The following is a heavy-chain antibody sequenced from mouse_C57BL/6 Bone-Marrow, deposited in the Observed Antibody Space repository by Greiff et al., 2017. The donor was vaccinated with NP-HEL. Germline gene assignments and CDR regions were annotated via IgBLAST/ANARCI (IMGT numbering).Heavy chain of an antibody. CDR3: ARSNYYGSSLY. CDR1: GYTFTDYY. CDR2: IYPGSGNT. V-gene: IGHV1-76*01. Sequence: VQLQQSGAELVRPGASVKLSCKASGYTFTDYYINWVKQRPGQGLEWIARIYPGSGNTYYTEKFKGKATLTAEKSSSTAYMQLSSLTSEDSAVYFCARSNYYGSSLYWGQGTTLTVSS. D-gene: IGHD1-1*01. J-gene: IGHJ2*01.